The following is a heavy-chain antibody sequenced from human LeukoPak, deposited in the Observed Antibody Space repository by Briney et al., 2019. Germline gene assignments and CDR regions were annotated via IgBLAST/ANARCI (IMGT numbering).Heavy chain of an antibody. CDR3: ARTYCTSTSCYAPFDS. CDR1: GGSISSSSYY. D-gene: IGHD2-2*01. V-gene: IGHV4-39*07. Sequence: SETLPLTCTVSGGSISSSSYYWGWIRQPPGKGLEWIGSIYYSGSTYYNPSLKSRVTISLDTSKNQFSLKMTSLTAADTAVYYCARTYCTSTSCYAPFDSWGQGTLVAVSS. J-gene: IGHJ4*02. CDR2: IYYSGST.